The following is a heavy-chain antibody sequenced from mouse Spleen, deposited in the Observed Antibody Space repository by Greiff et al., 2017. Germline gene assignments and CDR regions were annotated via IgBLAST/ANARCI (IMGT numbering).Heavy chain of an antibody. CDR3: ARPIYYDYEAWFAY. V-gene: IGHV5-9-2*01. J-gene: IGHJ3*01. CDR2: ISGGGSYT. CDR1: GFTFSSYG. Sequence: EVQGVESGGGLVKPGGSLKLSCAASGFTFSSYGMSWVRQTPEKRLEWVATISGGGSYTYYPDSVKGRFTISRDNAKNNLYLQMSSLRSEDTALYYCARPIYYDYEAWFAYWGQGTLVTVSA. D-gene: IGHD2-4*01.